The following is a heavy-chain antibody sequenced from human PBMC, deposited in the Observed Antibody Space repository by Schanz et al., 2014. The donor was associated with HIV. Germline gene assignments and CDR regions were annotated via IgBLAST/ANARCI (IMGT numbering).Heavy chain of an antibody. Sequence: QVQLVESGGGVVQPGRSLRLSCAASGFTFSSYGMYWVRQAPGKGLEWVAVISHDGSKKYYADSVRGRFTTSRDNAKNSLYLQMNTLRADDTAVYYCARDKSNLGMDSWGQGTLVTVSS. J-gene: IGHJ5*01. CDR2: ISHDGSKK. V-gene: IGHV3-30*03. CDR3: ARDKSNLGMDS. CDR1: GFTFSSYG.